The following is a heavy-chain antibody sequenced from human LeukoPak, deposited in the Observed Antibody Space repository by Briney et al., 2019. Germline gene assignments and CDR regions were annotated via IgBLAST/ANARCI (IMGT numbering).Heavy chain of an antibody. J-gene: IGHJ4*02. CDR2: IRYDGSNK. CDR3: ANHDDSHYYDSSGYRERGIDY. CDR1: GFTFSSYG. Sequence: GSLRLSCAASGFTFSSYGMHWVRQAPGKGLEWVAFIRYDGSNKYYADSVKGRFTISRDNSKNTLYLQMNSLRAEDTAVYYCANHDDSHYYDSSGYRERGIDYWGQGTLVTVSS. V-gene: IGHV3-30*02. D-gene: IGHD3-22*01.